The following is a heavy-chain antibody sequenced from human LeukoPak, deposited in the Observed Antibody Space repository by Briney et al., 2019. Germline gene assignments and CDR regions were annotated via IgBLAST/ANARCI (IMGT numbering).Heavy chain of an antibody. CDR1: GFTFSAYS. J-gene: IGHJ6*03. Sequence: GGSLRLSCAVSGFTFSAYSMNWVRQAPGKGLELVSSITSGDFVYFADSLKGRFTISRDNAKSSLYLQMNSMRAEDTAVYYCARGGFNMVRGVIIPSNSYYYYMDIWGKGTTVTVSS. D-gene: IGHD3-10*01. V-gene: IGHV3-21*01. CDR3: ARGGFNMVRGVIIPSNSYYYYMDI. CDR2: ITSGDFV.